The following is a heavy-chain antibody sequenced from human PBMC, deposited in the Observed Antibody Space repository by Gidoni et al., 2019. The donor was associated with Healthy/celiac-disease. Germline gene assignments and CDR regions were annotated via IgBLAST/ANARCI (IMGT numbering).Heavy chain of an antibody. V-gene: IGHV4-34*01. J-gene: IGHJ5*02. Sequence: QVQLQQWGAGLLKPSETLSLTCAVYGGSFSGYYWSWIRQPPGKGLEWIGEINHSGSTNYNPSLKSRVTISVDTSKNQFSLKLSSVTAADTAVYYCARGHSRWRRTTVTIHPPSNWFDPWGQGTLVTVSS. CDR1: GGSFSGYY. D-gene: IGHD4-17*01. CDR3: ARGHSRWRRTTVTIHPPSNWFDP. CDR2: INHSGST.